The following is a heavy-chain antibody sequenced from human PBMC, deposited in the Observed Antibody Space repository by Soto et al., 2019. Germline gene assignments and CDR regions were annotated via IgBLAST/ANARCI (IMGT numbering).Heavy chain of an antibody. CDR2: IYYSGST. J-gene: IGHJ4*02. V-gene: IGHV4-59*01. CDR1: GGSISSDY. D-gene: IGHD3-22*01. Sequence: PSETLSLTCTVSGGSISSDYWSWIRQPPGKGLEWIGYIYYSGSTNYNPSLKSRVTISVDTSKNQFSLKLSSVTAADTAVYYCARVYDSSGYLVIDYWGQGTLVTVSS. CDR3: ARVYDSSGYLVIDY.